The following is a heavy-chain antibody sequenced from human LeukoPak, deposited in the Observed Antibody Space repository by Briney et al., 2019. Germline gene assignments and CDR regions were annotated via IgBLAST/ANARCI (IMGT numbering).Heavy chain of an antibody. J-gene: IGHJ4*02. CDR2: IKQDGSET. CDR3: ARDGARTYGDYELADY. CDR1: GFTFSSYS. Sequence: GGSLRLSCAASGFTFSSYSMSWVRQAPGKGLEWVANIKQDGSETNYVDSVKGRFTFSRDNAKNSLFLQMNSLRAEDTAVYYCARDGARTYGDYELADYWGQGTLVTVSS. V-gene: IGHV3-7*01. D-gene: IGHD4-17*01.